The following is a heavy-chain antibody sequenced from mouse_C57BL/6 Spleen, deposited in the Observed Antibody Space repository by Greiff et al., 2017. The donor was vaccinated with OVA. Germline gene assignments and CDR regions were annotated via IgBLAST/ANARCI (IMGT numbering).Heavy chain of an antibody. V-gene: IGHV1-59*01. CDR3: ARQDKGYFDY. CDR2: IDPSDSYT. Sequence: QVQLQQPGAELVRPGTSVKLSCKASGYTFTSYWMHWVKQRPGQGLEWIGVIDPSDSYTNYNQKFKGKATLTVDTSSSTAYMQLSSLTSEDSAVYYCARQDKGYFDYWGQGTTLTVSS. J-gene: IGHJ2*01. D-gene: IGHD1-3*01. CDR1: GYTFTSYW.